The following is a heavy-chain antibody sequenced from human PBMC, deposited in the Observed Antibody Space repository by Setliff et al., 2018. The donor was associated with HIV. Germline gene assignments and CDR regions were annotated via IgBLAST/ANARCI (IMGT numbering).Heavy chain of an antibody. CDR3: AKVASVTMIRGALGS. D-gene: IGHD3-10*01. CDR2: INAGDDT. V-gene: IGHV1-3*01. Sequence: ASVKVSCKASGYTFSAYVMHWVRQAPGQRLEWMGWINAGDDTTYSQEFQGRVTITRDTSSRTAYMELSRLTSGDTAVYYCAKVASVTMIRGALGSWGQGTLVTVSS. CDR1: GYTFSAYV. J-gene: IGHJ5*01.